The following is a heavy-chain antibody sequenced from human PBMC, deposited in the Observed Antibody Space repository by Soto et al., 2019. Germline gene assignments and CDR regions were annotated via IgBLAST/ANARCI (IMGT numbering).Heavy chain of an antibody. J-gene: IGHJ5*02. Sequence: LSCAASGGTFSSYGRHRVRQAPGKGLEWVSYISSSSSTIYYADSVKGRFTISRDNAKNSLYLQMNSLRDEDTAVYYCAREWNPLNWFDPWGQGTLVTVSS. CDR1: GGTFSSYG. CDR3: AREWNPLNWFDP. V-gene: IGHV3-48*02. CDR2: ISSSSSTI. D-gene: IGHD1-1*01.